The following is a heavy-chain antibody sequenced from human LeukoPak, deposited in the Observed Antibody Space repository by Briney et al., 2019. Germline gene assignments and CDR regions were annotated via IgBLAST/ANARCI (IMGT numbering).Heavy chain of an antibody. Sequence: GGSLRLSCADSGFTFSGYWMNWVRQAPGKGLEWVANINQNGGEKYYVDSVKGRFTISRDNGKNSLYLQMNSLRVEDTAVYYCTSWGDTTAEYFQRWGQGTLVTVSS. D-gene: IGHD2-21*02. V-gene: IGHV3-7*01. J-gene: IGHJ1*01. CDR2: INQNGGEK. CDR1: GFTFSGYW. CDR3: TSWGDTTAEYFQR.